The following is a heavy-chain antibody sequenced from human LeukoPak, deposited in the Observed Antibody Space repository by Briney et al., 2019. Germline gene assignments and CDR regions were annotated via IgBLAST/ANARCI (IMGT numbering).Heavy chain of an antibody. D-gene: IGHD1-26*01. CDR1: GFTFSSYW. CDR2: IKQDGSEK. Sequence: PGGSLRLSCAASGFTFSSYWMSWVRQAPGKGLEWVANIKQDGSEKYYVDSVKGRFTISRDNAKNSLYLQMNSLRAEDTAVYYCARCEYSGSYSPYYFDYWGQGTLVTVSS. J-gene: IGHJ4*02. V-gene: IGHV3-7*04. CDR3: ARCEYSGSYSPYYFDY.